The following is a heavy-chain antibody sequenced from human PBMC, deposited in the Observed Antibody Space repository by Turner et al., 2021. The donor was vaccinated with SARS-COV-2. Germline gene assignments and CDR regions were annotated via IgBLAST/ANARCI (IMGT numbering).Heavy chain of an antibody. D-gene: IGHD5-12*01. Sequence: QVQLQQWGAGLLKPSETLSLTCAVYGGSFSGYYWSWIRQPPGKGLKWIGEINHSGSTNYNPSLKSRVTISVDTSKNQFSLKLSSVTAAETAVYYCASGDVDIVAIPNSGDAFDIWGQGTMVTVSS. CDR2: INHSGST. CDR3: ASGDVDIVAIPNSGDAFDI. V-gene: IGHV4-34*01. CDR1: GGSFSGYY. J-gene: IGHJ3*02.